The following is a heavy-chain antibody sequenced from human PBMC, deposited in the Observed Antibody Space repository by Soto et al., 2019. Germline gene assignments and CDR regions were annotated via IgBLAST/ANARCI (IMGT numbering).Heavy chain of an antibody. J-gene: IGHJ4*02. V-gene: IGHV3-21*01. D-gene: IGHD4-17*01. CDR1: GFTFSTYD. CDR3: ARRTVTTYHYFDY. CDR2: INRASIYI. Sequence: PGGSLRLSCVASGFTFSTYDMNWVRQAPGKGLGWVSSINRASIYIYYADSVRGRFTISRDNAKDSLYLQMDSLRVEDTAVYYCARRTVTTYHYFDYWGQGTLVTVSS.